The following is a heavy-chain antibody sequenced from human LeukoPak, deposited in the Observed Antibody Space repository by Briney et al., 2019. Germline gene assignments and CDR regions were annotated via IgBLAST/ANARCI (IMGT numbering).Heavy chain of an antibody. J-gene: IGHJ6*03. CDR2: ISGSGGST. V-gene: IGHV3-23*01. CDR1: GFTFSSYA. CDR3: ARGVGATTPHYYYYYMDV. Sequence: GGSLRLSCAVSGFTFSSYAMSWVRQAPGKGLEWVSAISGSGGSTYYADSVKGRFTVSRENSKNTLYLQMNSLRAEDTAVYYCARGVGATTPHYYYYYMDVWGKGTTVTVSS. D-gene: IGHD1-26*01.